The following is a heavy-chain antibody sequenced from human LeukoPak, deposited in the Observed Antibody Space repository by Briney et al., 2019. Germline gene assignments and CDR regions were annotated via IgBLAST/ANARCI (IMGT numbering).Heavy chain of an antibody. J-gene: IGHJ3*02. V-gene: IGHV3-23*01. CDR3: AKIKYYYDSSGFPDAFDI. Sequence: GGSLRLSCAASGFTFSSYAMSWVRQAPGKGLEWVSAISGSGGSTYYADSVKGRFTISRDNSKNTLYLQMNSLRAEDTAVYYCAKIKYYYDSSGFPDAFDIWGQGTMVTVSS. CDR2: ISGSGGST. D-gene: IGHD3-22*01. CDR1: GFTFSSYA.